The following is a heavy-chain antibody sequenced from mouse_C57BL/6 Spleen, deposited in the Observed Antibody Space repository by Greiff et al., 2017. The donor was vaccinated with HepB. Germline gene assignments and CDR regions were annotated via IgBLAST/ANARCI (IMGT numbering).Heavy chain of an antibody. J-gene: IGHJ4*01. Sequence: DVKLVESGGGLVQPGGSMKLSCVASGFTFSNYWMNWVRQSPEKGLEWVAQIRLKSDNYATHYAESVKGRFTISRDDSKSSVYLQMNNLRAADTGIYYCTDAMDYWGQGTSVTVSS. CDR1: GFTFSNYW. CDR2: IRLKSDNYAT. V-gene: IGHV6-3*01. CDR3: TDAMDY.